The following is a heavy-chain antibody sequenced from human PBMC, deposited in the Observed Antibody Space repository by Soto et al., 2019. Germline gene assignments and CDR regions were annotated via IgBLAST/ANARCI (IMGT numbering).Heavy chain of an antibody. CDR3: VRVLYDSGVVDF. V-gene: IGHV3-53*01. J-gene: IGHJ4*02. CDR2: IQSGGAT. CDR1: GFTVGRYD. D-gene: IGHD5-12*01. Sequence: VESGGGLFQAGGSTRLSCLVSGFTVGRYDMAWVRQAPGKGLEWASIIQSGGATYYPDSAQGRFTISRDNSKNTVYLQMNSLRVEDTGVYSCVRVLYDSGVVDFWGQGSLITVS.